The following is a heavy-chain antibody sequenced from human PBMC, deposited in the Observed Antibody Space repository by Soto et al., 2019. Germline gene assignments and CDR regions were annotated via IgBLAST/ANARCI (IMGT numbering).Heavy chain of an antibody. CDR3: EKEGGYWSSTSCYPTPV. Sequence: EVQLLESGGGLVQPGGSLRLSCAASGFTFSSYAMSWVRQAPGKGLEWVSAISGSGGSTYYAASGKGRFTISRDNSKSTLYLQMNSLRAEDTAVYYCEKEGGYWSSTSCYPTPVWGHGTTVTVSS. D-gene: IGHD2-2*01. V-gene: IGHV3-23*01. CDR2: ISGSGGST. CDR1: GFTFSSYA. J-gene: IGHJ6*02.